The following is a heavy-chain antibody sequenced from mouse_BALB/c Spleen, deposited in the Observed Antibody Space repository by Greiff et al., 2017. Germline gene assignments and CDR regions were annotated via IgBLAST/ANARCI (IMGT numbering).Heavy chain of an antibody. V-gene: IGHV5-17*02. CDR2: ISSGSSTI. J-gene: IGHJ3*01. CDR3: ARSYYGNYAWFAY. Sequence: EVQLVESGGGLVQPGGSRKLSCAASGFTFSSFGMHWVRQAPEKGLEWVAYISSGSSTIYYADTVKGRFTISRDNPKNTLFLQMTSLRSEDTAMYYCARSYYGNYAWFAYWGQGTLVTVSA. D-gene: IGHD2-10*01. CDR1: GFTFSSFG.